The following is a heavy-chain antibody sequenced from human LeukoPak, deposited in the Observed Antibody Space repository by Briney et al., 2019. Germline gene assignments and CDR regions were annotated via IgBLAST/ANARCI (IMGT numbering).Heavy chain of an antibody. Sequence: GESLKISCKGSGYSFTSYWIGWVRQMPGKGLEWMGIIYPGDSDTRCSPSFQGQVTMSAGRSINTAYLQWSSLKASDTAIYYCARAPLDSSGNHWGVWFDPWGQGTLVTVSS. CDR3: ARAPLDSSGNHWGVWFDP. J-gene: IGHJ5*02. CDR2: IYPGDSDT. V-gene: IGHV5-51*01. D-gene: IGHD3-22*01. CDR1: GYSFTSYW.